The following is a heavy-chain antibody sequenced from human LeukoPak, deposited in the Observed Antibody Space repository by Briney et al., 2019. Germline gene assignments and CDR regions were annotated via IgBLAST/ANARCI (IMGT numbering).Heavy chain of an antibody. V-gene: IGHV1-69*13. Sequence: GASVKVSCKASGYTFTSYGISWVRQAPGQGLEWMGGIIPIFGTANYAQKFQGRVTITADESTSTAYMELSSLRSEDTAVYYCARNIVVVVAATGNWFDPWGQGTLVTVSS. CDR2: IIPIFGTA. CDR1: GYTFTSYG. D-gene: IGHD2-15*01. J-gene: IGHJ5*02. CDR3: ARNIVVVVAATGNWFDP.